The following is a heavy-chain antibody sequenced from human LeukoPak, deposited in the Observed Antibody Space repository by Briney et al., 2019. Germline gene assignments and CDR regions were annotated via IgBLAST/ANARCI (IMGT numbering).Heavy chain of an antibody. J-gene: IGHJ4*02. CDR3: ARGRRQQLVNFDY. V-gene: IGHV3-30*03. CDR2: ISYDGSNK. CDR1: GFTLSSYG. Sequence: GRSLRLSCAASGFTLSSYGMHWVRQAPGKGLEWVAVISYDGSNKYYADSVKGRFTISRDNSKNTLYLQMNSLRAEDTAVYYCARGRRQQLVNFDYWGQGTLVTVSS. D-gene: IGHD6-13*01.